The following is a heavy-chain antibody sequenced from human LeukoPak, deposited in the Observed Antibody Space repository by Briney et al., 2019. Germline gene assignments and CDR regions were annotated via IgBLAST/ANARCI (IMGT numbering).Heavy chain of an antibody. Sequence: PSQTLSLTCTVSGGSISSGGYYWSWIRQPPGKGLEWIGYIYHSGSTYYNPSLKSRVTISVDRSKNQFSLKLSSVTAADTAVYYCARVPPVVSQFWFDPWGQGTLVTVSS. J-gene: IGHJ5*02. V-gene: IGHV4-30-2*01. D-gene: IGHD2-2*01. CDR3: ARVPPVVSQFWFDP. CDR2: IYHSGST. CDR1: GGSISSGGYY.